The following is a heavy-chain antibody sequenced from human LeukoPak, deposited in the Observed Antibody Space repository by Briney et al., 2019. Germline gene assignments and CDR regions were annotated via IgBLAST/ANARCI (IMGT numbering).Heavy chain of an antibody. CDR2: IIPIFGTA. V-gene: IGHV1-69*13. J-gene: IGHJ6*02. CDR3: ARDRYCSGGSCYSEAGYYYYYGMDV. D-gene: IGHD2-15*01. Sequence: ASVKVSFTASGGTFSSYAISWVRQAPGQGLEWMGGIIPIFGTANYAQKFQGRVTITADESTSTAYMELSSLRSEDTAVYYCARDRYCSGGSCYSEAGYYYYYGMDVWGQGTTVTVSS. CDR1: GGTFSSYA.